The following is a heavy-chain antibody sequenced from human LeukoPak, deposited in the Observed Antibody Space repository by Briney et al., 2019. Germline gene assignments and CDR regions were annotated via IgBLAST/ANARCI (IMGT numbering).Heavy chain of an antibody. J-gene: IGHJ3*02. Sequence: GGSLRLSCAASGFTFSSYGMHWVRQAPGKGLEWVAVIWYDGSNKYYADSVKGRFTISRDNSKNTLYLQMNSLRAEDTAVYYCARGDRYLDWLGGAFDIWGQGTMVTVSS. D-gene: IGHD3-9*01. V-gene: IGHV3-33*01. CDR3: ARGDRYLDWLGGAFDI. CDR1: GFTFSSYG. CDR2: IWYDGSNK.